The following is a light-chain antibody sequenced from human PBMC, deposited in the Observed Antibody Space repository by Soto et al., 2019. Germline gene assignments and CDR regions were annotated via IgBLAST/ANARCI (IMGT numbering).Light chain of an antibody. CDR3: QQCNTDPLT. CDR1: QSISTW. V-gene: IGKV1-5*03. CDR2: KAS. J-gene: IGKJ4*01. Sequence: DIQMTQSPSTLSASVGDRVTITCRASQSISTWLAWYQQKPGKAPKLLIYKASSLESGVPSRFSGSGSGTEFTLTISSLQPDDFATYYCQQCNTDPLTFGGGTTVEIK.